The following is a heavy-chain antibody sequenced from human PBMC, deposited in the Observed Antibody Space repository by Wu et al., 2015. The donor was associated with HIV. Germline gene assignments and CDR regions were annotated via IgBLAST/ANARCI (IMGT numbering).Heavy chain of an antibody. CDR2: FDPEDGKI. Sequence: QVQVVQSETEVKKPGASVKVSCKVSGYTLSKLSVHWIRQTRGKGLEWMGGFDPEDGKIIYAQKFQGRVTMTEDTSTDTAYIQLNSLRFEDTAIYYCAAKSRDQWSIGLQHWGQGTLITVYS. CDR3: AAKSRDQWSIGLQH. D-gene: IGHD2-8*01. CDR1: GYTLSKLS. J-gene: IGHJ1*01. V-gene: IGHV1-24*01.